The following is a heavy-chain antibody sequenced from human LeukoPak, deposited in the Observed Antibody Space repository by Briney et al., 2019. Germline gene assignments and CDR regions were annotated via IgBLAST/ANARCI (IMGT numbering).Heavy chain of an antibody. J-gene: IGHJ6*04. CDR3: ASVSVSSAGYHFYYYGMDV. D-gene: IGHD6-25*01. V-gene: IGHV4-61*08. Sequence: SETLSLTCTVSGGSVNNGGYFWHWIRQSPGKRLEWLGYVYSSGSPNYNPSLRSRVSMSVDTSKNQFSLKLSSVTAADTAVYYCASVSVSSAGYHFYYYGMDVWGKGTTVIVSS. CDR2: VYSSGSP. CDR1: GGSVNNGGYF.